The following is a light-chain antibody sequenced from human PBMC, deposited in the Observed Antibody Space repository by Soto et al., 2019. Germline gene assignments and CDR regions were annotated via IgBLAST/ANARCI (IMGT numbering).Light chain of an antibody. Sequence: IVLTQSPATLSLSPGERATLSCRASQCVSSYLAWYQQKPGQAPRLLIYGASNRATGIPDRFSGSGSGTDFTLTISRLEPEDFAGNSCHQYGSSGTFGQGTKVDIK. CDR1: QCVSSY. V-gene: IGKV3-20*01. J-gene: IGKJ1*01. CDR3: HQYGSSGT. CDR2: GAS.